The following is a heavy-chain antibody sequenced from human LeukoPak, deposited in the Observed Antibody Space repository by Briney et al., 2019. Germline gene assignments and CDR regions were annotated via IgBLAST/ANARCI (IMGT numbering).Heavy chain of an antibody. V-gene: IGHV3-15*01. CDR1: GFTFSSYS. CDR2: IKSKTDGETI. Sequence: GGSLRLSCAASGFTFSSYSMNWVRQAPGKGLEWVGRIKSKTDGETIDYAAPVKGRFTISRDDSENTLYLEMNSLKTEDTGVYYCTTGGGVLRFLGGQGTLVTVSS. CDR3: TTGGGVLRFL. D-gene: IGHD3-3*01. J-gene: IGHJ4*02.